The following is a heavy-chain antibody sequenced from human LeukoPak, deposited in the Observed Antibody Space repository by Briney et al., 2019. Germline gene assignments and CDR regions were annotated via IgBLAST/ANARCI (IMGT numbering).Heavy chain of an antibody. CDR2: INHSGST. V-gene: IGHV4-34*01. Sequence: PSETLSLTCAVYGGSFSGYYWSWIRQPPGKGLEWIGEINHSGSTNYNPSHKSRVTISVDTSKNQFSLKLSSVTAADTAVYYCARGVGKYQLRGFDPWGQGTLVTVSS. J-gene: IGHJ5*02. CDR3: ARGVGKYQLRGFDP. CDR1: GGSFSGYY. D-gene: IGHD2-2*01.